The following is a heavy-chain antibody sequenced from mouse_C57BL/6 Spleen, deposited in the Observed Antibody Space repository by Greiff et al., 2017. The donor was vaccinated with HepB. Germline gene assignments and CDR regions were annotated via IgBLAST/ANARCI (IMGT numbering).Heavy chain of an antibody. J-gene: IGHJ3*01. CDR3: AREGDSSGPFAY. CDR1: GYTFTSYW. D-gene: IGHD3-2*02. CDR2: IYPSDSET. V-gene: IGHV1-61*01. Sequence: VQLQQPGAELVRPGSSVKLSCKASGYTFTSYWMDWVKQRPGQGLEWIGNIYPSDSETHYNQKFKDKATLTVDKSSSTAYMQLSSLTSEDSAVYYCAREGDSSGPFAYWGQGTLVTVSA.